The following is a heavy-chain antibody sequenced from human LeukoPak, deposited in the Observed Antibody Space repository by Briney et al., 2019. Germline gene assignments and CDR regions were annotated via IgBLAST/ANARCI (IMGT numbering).Heavy chain of an antibody. CDR3: ARGRYVDPAAFDI. D-gene: IGHD3-16*01. V-gene: IGHV4-34*01. Sequence: PGGSLRLSCAASGFTFSSYAMSWVRQAPGKGLEWIGEINHSGSTNYNPSLKSRVTISVDTSKNQFSLKLSSVTAADTAVYYCARGRYVDPAAFDIWGQGTMVTVSS. CDR1: GFTFSSYA. J-gene: IGHJ3*02. CDR2: INHSGST.